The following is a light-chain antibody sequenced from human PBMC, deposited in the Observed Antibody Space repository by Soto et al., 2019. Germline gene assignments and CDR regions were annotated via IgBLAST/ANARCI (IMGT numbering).Light chain of an antibody. CDR2: AAS. CDR3: QQLNSYPQT. J-gene: IGKJ2*01. V-gene: IGKV1-9*01. CDR1: QGISSY. Sequence: DIQLTQSPSFLSASVGDRVTITCRASQGISSYLAWYQQKPWKAPKLLIYAASTLQSGVPPRFSGSGSGTEFTLTISSLQPEDFATYYCQQLNSYPQTFGQGTKLEIK.